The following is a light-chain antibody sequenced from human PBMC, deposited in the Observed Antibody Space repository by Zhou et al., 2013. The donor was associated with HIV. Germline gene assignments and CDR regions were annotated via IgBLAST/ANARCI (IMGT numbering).Light chain of an antibody. J-gene: IGKJ1*01. V-gene: IGKV3D-7*01. CDR2: GAS. Sequence: PGERVTLSCRASQSVSSSYLTWYQQKPGQAPRLLIYGASSRATSIPARFSGSGSGTDFTLTISSLQPEDFAVYYCQQDYNLPWTFGQGTKVEIK. CDR1: QSVSSSY. CDR3: QQDYNLPWT.